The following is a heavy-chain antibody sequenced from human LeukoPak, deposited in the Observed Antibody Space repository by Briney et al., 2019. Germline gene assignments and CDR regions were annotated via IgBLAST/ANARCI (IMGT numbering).Heavy chain of an antibody. D-gene: IGHD6-13*01. V-gene: IGHV4-4*02. CDR3: ARVVYSSSWYDY. Sequence: SGTLSLTCSLSGGSISSRNWWSSGRQPPGKGLEWIRETYHSGNTNYNPSHKSRVTISVDKSKNQFSLKLSSVTAADTAVYYCARVVYSSSWYDYWGQGTLAAVSS. CDR1: GGSISSRNW. J-gene: IGHJ4*02. CDR2: TYHSGNT.